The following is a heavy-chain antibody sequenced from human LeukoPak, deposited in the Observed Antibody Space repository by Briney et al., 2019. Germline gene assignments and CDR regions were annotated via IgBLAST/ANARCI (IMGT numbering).Heavy chain of an antibody. Sequence: PGGSLRLSCAASGFTFGSYWMSWVRQAPGKGLEWVATISFDGNNKHYAHSVKGRFNISRDNSKNTVYLQMNSLRPEDTAVYYCAKDWMLRGVIITSGWFDPWGQGSLVTVSS. CDR2: ISFDGNNK. CDR3: AKDWMLRGVIITSGWFDP. J-gene: IGHJ5*02. V-gene: IGHV3-30*18. D-gene: IGHD3-10*01. CDR1: GFTFGSYW.